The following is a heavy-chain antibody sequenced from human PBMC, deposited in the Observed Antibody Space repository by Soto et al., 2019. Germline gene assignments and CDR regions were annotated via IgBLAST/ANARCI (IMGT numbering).Heavy chain of an antibody. CDR3: ARDLSGYSHFDY. Sequence: QVQLVESGGGVVQPGRSLRLSCAASGFTFSSYAMHWVRQAPGEGLEWVAVISYDGSNKYYADSVKGRFTISRDNSKNTLYLQMNSLRAEDTAVYYCARDLSGYSHFDYWGQGTLVTVSS. CDR1: GFTFSSYA. D-gene: IGHD4-4*01. V-gene: IGHV3-30-3*01. J-gene: IGHJ4*02. CDR2: ISYDGSNK.